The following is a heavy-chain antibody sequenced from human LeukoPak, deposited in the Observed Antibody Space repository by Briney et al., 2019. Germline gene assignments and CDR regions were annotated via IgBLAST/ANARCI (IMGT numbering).Heavy chain of an antibody. CDR1: GFTFSSYA. CDR2: VSGSGGST. Sequence: GGSLRISCAASGFTFSSYAMNWVRQAPGKGLEWVSTVSGSGGSTYYADSVKGRFTISRDNSKNTLYLQMNSLRAEDTAVYYCAKGAGYSGSYYRPYYFDYWGQGTLVTVSS. J-gene: IGHJ4*02. V-gene: IGHV3-23*01. CDR3: AKGAGYSGSYYRPYYFDY. D-gene: IGHD1-26*01.